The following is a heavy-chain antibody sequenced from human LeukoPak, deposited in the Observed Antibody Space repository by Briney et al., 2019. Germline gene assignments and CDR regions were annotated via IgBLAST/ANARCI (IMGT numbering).Heavy chain of an antibody. J-gene: IGHJ6*02. Sequence: GRSLRLSCAASGFTFDSYGMHWVRQAPGKGLEWVAVISFDGSNEYYADSVKGRFSISRDNSKNSLYLQMNSLSTEDTAVYYCAKDVRKLFQRYFFGMDVWGQGTTVTVSS. V-gene: IGHV3-30*18. CDR2: ISFDGSNE. D-gene: IGHD2-21*01. CDR3: AKDVRKLFQRYFFGMDV. CDR1: GFTFDSYG.